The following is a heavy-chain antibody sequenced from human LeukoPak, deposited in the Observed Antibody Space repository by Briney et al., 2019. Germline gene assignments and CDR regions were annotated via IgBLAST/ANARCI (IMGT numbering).Heavy chain of an antibody. J-gene: IGHJ5*02. CDR2: MNPNSGNT. CDR3: AREVDYGSWFDP. CDR1: GYTFTSYD. D-gene: IGHD4-17*01. Sequence: ASVKVSCKASGYTFTSYDINWVRQATGQGLEWMGWMNPNSGNTGYAQKFQGRVTMTRNTSISTAYMELSSLRSEDTAVYYCAREVDYGSWFDPWGQGTLVTVSS. V-gene: IGHV1-8*02.